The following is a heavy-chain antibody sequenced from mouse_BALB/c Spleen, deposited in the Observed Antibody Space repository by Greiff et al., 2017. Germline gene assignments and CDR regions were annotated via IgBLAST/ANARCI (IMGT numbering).Heavy chain of an antibody. CDR3: ARSMITAWFAY. Sequence: EVQLQQSGAELVKPGASVKLSCTASGFNIKDTYMHWVKQRPEQGLEWIGRIDPANGNTKYDPKFQGKATITADTSSNTAYLQLSSLTSEDTAVYYCARSMITAWFAYWGQGTLVTVSA. J-gene: IGHJ3*01. D-gene: IGHD2-4*01. V-gene: IGHV14-3*02. CDR2: IDPANGNT. CDR1: GFNIKDTY.